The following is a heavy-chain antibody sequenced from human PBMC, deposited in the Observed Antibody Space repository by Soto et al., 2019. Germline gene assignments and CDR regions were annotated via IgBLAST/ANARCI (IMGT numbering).Heavy chain of an antibody. J-gene: IGHJ4*02. V-gene: IGHV3-23*01. CDR2: ISGSGDSS. Sequence: EVQLLDSGGDLAQPGGSLRLSCTASGFTFSSFGMAWVRQAPGKGLEWVSAISGSGDSSYYADSVKDRFTISRDNPTNTLYLQMNNLRAEDTSVYYCAKVGIGMFSHKQHVDHWGQGTQVTVSS. CDR1: GFTFSSFG. D-gene: IGHD2-2*03. CDR3: AKVGIGMFSHKQHVDH.